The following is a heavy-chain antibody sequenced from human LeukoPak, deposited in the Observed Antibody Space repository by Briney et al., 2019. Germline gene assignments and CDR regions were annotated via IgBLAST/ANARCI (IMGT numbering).Heavy chain of an antibody. CDR2: ISAYNGNT. Sequence: ASVKVSCKASGYTFTSYYMHWVRQAPGQGLEWMGWISAYNGNTNYAQKLQGRVTMTTDTSTSTAYMELRSLRSDDTAVYYCARRRITMVRGVIGGYYFDYWGQGTLVTVSS. CDR1: GYTFTSYY. V-gene: IGHV1-18*04. CDR3: ARRRITMVRGVIGGYYFDY. D-gene: IGHD3-10*01. J-gene: IGHJ4*02.